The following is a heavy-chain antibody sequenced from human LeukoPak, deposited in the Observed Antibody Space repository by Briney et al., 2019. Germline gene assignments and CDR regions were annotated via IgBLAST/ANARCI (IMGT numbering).Heavy chain of an antibody. CDR1: GYTFTSYD. D-gene: IGHD6-25*01. J-gene: IGHJ3*02. Sequence: ASVKVSCKASGYTFTSYDINWVRQATGQGLEWMGWMNPNSGNTGYAQKFQGRVTITRNTSISTAYMELSTLRSEDTAVYYCARGSGYSHDAFDIWGQGTMVTVSS. CDR3: ARGSGYSHDAFDI. V-gene: IGHV1-8*03. CDR2: MNPNSGNT.